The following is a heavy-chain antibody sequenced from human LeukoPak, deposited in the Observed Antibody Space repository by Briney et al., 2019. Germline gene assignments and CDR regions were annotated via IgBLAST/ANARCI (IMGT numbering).Heavy chain of an antibody. CDR1: GYTFTSYW. D-gene: IGHD3-10*01. CDR2: IYPGDSDT. J-gene: IGHJ4*02. V-gene: IGHV5-51*01. Sequence: KVSCKASGYTFTSYWIGWVRQMPGKGLEWMGIIYPGDSDTRYSPSFQGQVTISADKSISTAYLQWSSLKASDTAMYYCARLAYGSGMHHFDYWGQGTLVTVSS. CDR3: ARLAYGSGMHHFDY.